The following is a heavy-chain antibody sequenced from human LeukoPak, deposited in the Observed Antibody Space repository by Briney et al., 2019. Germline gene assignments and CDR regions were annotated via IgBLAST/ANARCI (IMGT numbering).Heavy chain of an antibody. CDR1: GFTFDDYA. Sequence: GRSLRLSCAASGFTFDDYAMHWVRQAPGKGLEWVSGISWNSGSIGYADSVKGRFTISRDNAKNSLYLQMNSLRAEDMALYYCAKDSRDHSDYRPDAFDIWGQGTMVTVSS. CDR3: AKDSRDHSDYRPDAFDI. CDR2: ISWNSGSI. J-gene: IGHJ3*02. D-gene: IGHD4-11*01. V-gene: IGHV3-9*03.